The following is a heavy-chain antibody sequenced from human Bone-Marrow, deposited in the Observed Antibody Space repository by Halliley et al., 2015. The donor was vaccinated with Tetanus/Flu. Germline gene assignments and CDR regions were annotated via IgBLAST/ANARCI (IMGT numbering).Heavy chain of an antibody. V-gene: IGHV3-7*04. D-gene: IGHD4-4*01. CDR2: IKHDGSEK. J-gene: IGHJ4*02. Sequence: LGWVANIKHDGSEKNYVDSVKGRFTISRDNARKSLYLQMDSLRAEDSAIYYCARDYSNYADYWGQGTQVTVSS. CDR3: ARDYSNYADY.